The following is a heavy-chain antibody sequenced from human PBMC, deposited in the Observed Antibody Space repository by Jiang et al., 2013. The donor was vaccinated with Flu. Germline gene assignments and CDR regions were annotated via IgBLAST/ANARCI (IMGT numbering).Heavy chain of an antibody. V-gene: IGHV3-53*01. CDR2: IYSDGHT. J-gene: IGHJ4*02. CDR3: XKDSSSRSNFDC. D-gene: IGHD6-13*01. Sequence: AFGFTVSSSYMSWVRQAPGKGLEWVSIIYSDGHTYYADSVKGRFTISRDNSKNTLYFQMNSLRVEDTAVYYCXKDSSSRSNFDCWGQGTLVTVSS. CDR1: GFTVSSSY.